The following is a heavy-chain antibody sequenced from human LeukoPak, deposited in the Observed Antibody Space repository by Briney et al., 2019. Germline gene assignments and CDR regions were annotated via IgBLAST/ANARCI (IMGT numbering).Heavy chain of an antibody. V-gene: IGHV1-8*01. Sequence: GASVKVSCKASGYTFTSYDINWVRQATGQGLEWMGWMNPNSGNTGYAQKFQGRVTMTRNTSISTVYMELSSLRSEDTAVYYCARDRGEDGVVVPAAIAGEYFDYWGQGTLVTVSS. CDR3: ARDRGEDGVVVPAAIAGEYFDY. CDR1: GYTFTSYD. J-gene: IGHJ4*02. D-gene: IGHD2-2*01. CDR2: MNPNSGNT.